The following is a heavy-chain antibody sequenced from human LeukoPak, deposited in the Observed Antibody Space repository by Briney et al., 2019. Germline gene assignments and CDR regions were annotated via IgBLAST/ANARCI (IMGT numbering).Heavy chain of an antibody. D-gene: IGHD1-26*01. CDR2: INPSGGST. Sequence: GASVKVSCKASGYTFTSYYMHWVRQAPGQGLEWMGIINPSGGSTSYAQKFQGRVTMTRDTSTSTVYMELSSLRSEDTAVYYCARDGRGGSGSYYHDYWGQGTLVTVSS. CDR1: GYTFTSYY. V-gene: IGHV1-46*01. J-gene: IGHJ4*02. CDR3: ARDGRGGSGSYYHDY.